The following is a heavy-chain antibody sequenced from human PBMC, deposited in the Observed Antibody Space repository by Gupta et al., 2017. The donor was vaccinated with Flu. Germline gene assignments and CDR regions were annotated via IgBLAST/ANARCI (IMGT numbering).Heavy chain of an antibody. D-gene: IGHD2-15*01. J-gene: IGHJ6*02. V-gene: IGHV3-9*01. CDR3: AKDSAYCSGGRCYSSYGMDV. CDR2: ISLNSGSR. Sequence: LEWVSGISLNSGSRGYADSVKGRFTISRDNAKNSLYLQMNSLRAEDTALYYCAKDSAYCSGGRCYSSYGMDVWGQGTTVTVSS.